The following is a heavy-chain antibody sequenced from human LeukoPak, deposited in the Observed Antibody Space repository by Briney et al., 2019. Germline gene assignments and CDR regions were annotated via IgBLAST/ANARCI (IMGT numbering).Heavy chain of an antibody. CDR3: ARDRVTMVRGVIILSAY. CDR2: IYAGNGNT. J-gene: IGHJ4*02. Sequence: ASVEVSCKASGYTFTSYAMHWVRQAPGQRLEWMGWIYAGNGNTKYSQKFQGRVTITRDTSASTAYMELSSLRSEDTAVYYCARDRVTMVRGVIILSAYWGQGTLVTVSS. D-gene: IGHD3-10*01. CDR1: GYTFTSYA. V-gene: IGHV1-3*01.